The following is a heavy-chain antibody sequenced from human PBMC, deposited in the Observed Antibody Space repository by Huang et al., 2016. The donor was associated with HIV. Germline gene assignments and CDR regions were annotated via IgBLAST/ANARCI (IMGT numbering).Heavy chain of an antibody. J-gene: IGHJ6*02. V-gene: IGHV4-39*02. D-gene: IGHD2-2*03. CDR2: VYFLGKT. CDR1: GTSMTSSTFY. CDR3: AREVRSVDTDRPDGYYYRGLDV. Sequence: QLRESGPGLVTPSETLSLTCSASGTSMTSSTFYWGWFRQPPGRGLEWIGSVYFLGKTYNNPSLKSRVTISIDTANKQDSMRLTSVTAADTAVYFCAREVRSVDTDRPDGYYYRGLDVWGQGTTVIVSS.